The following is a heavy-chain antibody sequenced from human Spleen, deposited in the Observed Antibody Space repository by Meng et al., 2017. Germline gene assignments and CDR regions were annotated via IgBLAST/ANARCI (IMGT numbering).Heavy chain of an antibody. J-gene: IGHJ4*02. CDR1: GGSISSGGYY. V-gene: IGHV4-31*01. Sequence: QVQPQASRPGLVKPSQPLSLTCTVSGGSISSGGYYWSWIRQHPGKGLEWIGYIYYSGSTYYNPSLKSLVTISVDTSKNQFSLKLSSVTAADTAVYYCARVTTVTDIYFDYWGQGTLVTVSS. CDR2: IYYSGST. D-gene: IGHD4-17*01. CDR3: ARVTTVTDIYFDY.